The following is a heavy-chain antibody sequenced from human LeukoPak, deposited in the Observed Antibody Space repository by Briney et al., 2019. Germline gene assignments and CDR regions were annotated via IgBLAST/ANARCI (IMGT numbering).Heavy chain of an antibody. CDR3: ARGTDIVVVAVGIGPSYFDY. V-gene: IGHV4-34*01. CDR2: INNSRST. Sequence: SETLSLTCAVSGGSFSGYYWSWIRQPPGKGLEWIGEINNSRSTNYNPAPKNRVTTSVDTTKNQFSLKLSSVAAADTAVYYWARGTDIVVVAVGIGPSYFDYWGQGTVVIVS. J-gene: IGHJ4*02. CDR1: GGSFSGYY. D-gene: IGHD2-2*01.